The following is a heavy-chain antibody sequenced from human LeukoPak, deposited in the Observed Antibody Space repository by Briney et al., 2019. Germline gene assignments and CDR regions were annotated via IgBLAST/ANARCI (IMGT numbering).Heavy chain of an antibody. D-gene: IGHD6-19*01. V-gene: IGHV3-49*04. CDR3: TRITAVAGNPYYYYGMDV. J-gene: IGHJ6*02. CDR1: GFTYDVYD. CDR2: IRSKAYGGTT. Sequence: PGGSQRLSCTASGFTYDVYDMSWVRQAPGKGLEGVGFIRSKAYGGTTEYAASVKGRFTISRDDSKSIAYLQMNSLKTEDTAVYYCTRITAVAGNPYYYYGMDVWGQGTTVTVSS.